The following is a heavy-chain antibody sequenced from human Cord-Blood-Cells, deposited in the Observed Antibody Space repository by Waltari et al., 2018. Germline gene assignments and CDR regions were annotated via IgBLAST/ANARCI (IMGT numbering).Heavy chain of an antibody. V-gene: IGHV1-8*03. CDR3: ARGQNGDYSSDAFDI. Sequence: QVQLVQSGAEVKKPGASVKVSCKASGYTFTSHDINWVRQAPGQGLEWMGWMNPNSGNTGYAQKFQGRVTITRNTSISTAYMELSSLRSEDTAVYYCARGQNGDYSSDAFDIWGQGTMVTVSS. J-gene: IGHJ3*02. CDR2: MNPNSGNT. CDR1: GYTFTSHD. D-gene: IGHD4-17*01.